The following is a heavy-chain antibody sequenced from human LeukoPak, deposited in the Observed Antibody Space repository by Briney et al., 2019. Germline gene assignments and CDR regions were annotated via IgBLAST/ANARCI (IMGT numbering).Heavy chain of an antibody. CDR2: IHYTGSI. D-gene: IGHD1-26*01. Sequence: PPETLSLTCTVSGDSISAYYWSWVRQPPGKGLEWIAYIHYTGSINYNPSLKSRVTISMDTSKSQFSLHVNSVTAADTAVYYCAKYGGSPANYFDYWGRGTLVTVSS. CDR1: GDSISAYY. J-gene: IGHJ4*02. V-gene: IGHV4-59*08. CDR3: AKYGGSPANYFDY.